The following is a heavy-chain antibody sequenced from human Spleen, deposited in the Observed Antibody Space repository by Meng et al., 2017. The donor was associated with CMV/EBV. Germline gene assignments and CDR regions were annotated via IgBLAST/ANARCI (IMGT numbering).Heavy chain of an antibody. J-gene: IGHJ4*02. CDR2: ISSTSSNK. Sequence: GESLKISCAASGFTFSDYAMNWVRQAPGKGLEWVSSISSTSSNKNYADSVKGRFTISRDNAKSSLYLQMDSLRAEDTAVFYCARDLMSYGEFDYWGQGTLVTVSS. V-gene: IGHV3-21*01. D-gene: IGHD4-17*01. CDR3: ARDLMSYGEFDY. CDR1: GFTFSDYA.